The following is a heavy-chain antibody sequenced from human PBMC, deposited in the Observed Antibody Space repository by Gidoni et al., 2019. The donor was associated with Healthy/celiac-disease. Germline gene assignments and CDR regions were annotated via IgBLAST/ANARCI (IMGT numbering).Heavy chain of an antibody. D-gene: IGHD6-13*01. J-gene: IGHJ3*02. CDR3: ARGAAALDAFDI. CDR1: GYTFTCYY. V-gene: IGHV1-2*04. CDR2: INPNSGGT. Sequence: QVQLVQSGAAVKKPGASVKVSFTASGYTFTCYYMHWVRQAAGQGLEWMGWINPNSGGTNYAQKFQGWVTMTRDTSISTAYMELSRRRSDDTAVYYCARGAAALDAFDIWGQGTMVTVSS.